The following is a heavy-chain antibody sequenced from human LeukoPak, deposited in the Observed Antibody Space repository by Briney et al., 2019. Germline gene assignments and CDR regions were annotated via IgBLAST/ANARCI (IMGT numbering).Heavy chain of an antibody. D-gene: IGHD2-15*01. J-gene: IGHJ2*01. CDR2: ISDSGGGT. Sequence: GGSLRLSCAASGFTFSSYAMTWVRQAPGRGLEWVSPISDSGGGTYYPDSVKGRFTISRDNSKNTLYLQMNSLRAEDTAVYYCARSQLVERRGYLDLWGRGILVTVSS. CDR1: GFTFSSYA. V-gene: IGHV3-23*01. CDR3: ARSQLVERRGYLDL.